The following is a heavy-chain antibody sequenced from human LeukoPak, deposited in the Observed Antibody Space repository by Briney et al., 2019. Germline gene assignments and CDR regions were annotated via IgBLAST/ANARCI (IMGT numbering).Heavy chain of an antibody. Sequence: SVKVSCKASGGTFSSYAISWVRQAPGQGLEWMGRIIPILGIANYAQKFQGRVTITADKSTSTAYMELSSLRSEDTAVYYCARDGWKGDCGFLDYYYYYGMDVWGQGTTITVSS. CDR1: GGTFSSYA. D-gene: IGHD2-21*02. CDR2: IIPILGIA. V-gene: IGHV1-69*04. CDR3: ARDGWKGDCGFLDYYYYYGMDV. J-gene: IGHJ6*02.